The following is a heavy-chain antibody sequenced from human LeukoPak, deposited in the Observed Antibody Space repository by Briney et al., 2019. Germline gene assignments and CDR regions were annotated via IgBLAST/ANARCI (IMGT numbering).Heavy chain of an antibody. CDR1: GYSISSGYY. CDR3: ARRPLWFGVLKIKRNTAYFDY. CDR2: INHSGST. J-gene: IGHJ4*02. D-gene: IGHD3-10*01. V-gene: IGHV4-38-2*02. Sequence: SETLSLTCTVSGYSISSGYYWGWIRQPPGKGLEWIGEINHSGSTNYNPSLKSRVTISVDTSKNQFSLKLSSVTAADTAVYYCARRPLWFGVLKIKRNTAYFDYWGQGTLVTVSS.